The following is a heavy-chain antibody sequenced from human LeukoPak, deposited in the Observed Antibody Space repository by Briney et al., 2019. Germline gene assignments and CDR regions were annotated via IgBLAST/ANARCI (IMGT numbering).Heavy chain of an antibody. CDR3: PIIVVPAANNY. Sequence: PGGSLRLSCAASGFTFSSYAMSWVRQAPGKGLEWVAVISYDGSNKYYADSVKGRFTISRDNSKNTLYLQMNSLRAEDTAVYYCPIIVVPAANNYWGQGTLVTVSS. D-gene: IGHD2-2*01. CDR2: ISYDGSNK. J-gene: IGHJ4*02. CDR1: GFTFSSYA. V-gene: IGHV3-30*03.